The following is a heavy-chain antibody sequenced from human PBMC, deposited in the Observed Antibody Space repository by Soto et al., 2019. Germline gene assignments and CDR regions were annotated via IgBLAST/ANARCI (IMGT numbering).Heavy chain of an antibody. CDR3: ARVDPGNPSWFDP. V-gene: IGHV4-59*01. Sequence: KLSETLSLTCTDSGGSISSDYWSWIRQPPGKGLEWIGYIYYSGSTNYNPSLKSRVTISVDTSKNQFSLKLSSVTAADTAVYYCARVDPGNPSWFDPWGQGTLVTVSS. CDR2: IYYSGST. CDR1: GGSISSDY. J-gene: IGHJ5*02.